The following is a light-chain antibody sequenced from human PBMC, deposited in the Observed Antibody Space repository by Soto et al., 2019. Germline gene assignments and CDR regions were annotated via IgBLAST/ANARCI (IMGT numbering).Light chain of an antibody. V-gene: IGKV3-20*01. CDR2: GAS. Sequence: EIVVTQSPCTLSLSPGERATLSCRASQSVSSSYLAWYQQKPGEAPRLLIYGASIKDTGIPDRFSGSGSGTDFTLTISRLEPEDFAVYFCQQYSSSPLTFGGGTKVEIK. J-gene: IGKJ4*01. CDR3: QQYSSSPLT. CDR1: QSVSSSY.